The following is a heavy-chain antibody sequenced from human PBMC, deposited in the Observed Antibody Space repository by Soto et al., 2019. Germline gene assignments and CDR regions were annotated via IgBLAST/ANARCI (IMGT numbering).Heavy chain of an antibody. CDR2: IIPIFGTP. V-gene: IGHV1-69*12. J-gene: IGHJ6*02. CDR1: GGTFTNYA. Sequence: QVQLVQSGAEVKKPGSSLKVSCKASGGTFTNYAFSWVRQGPGQGLEWMGGIIPIFGTPDYAQKFQGRVTITADESTRTASMELSSLRSDDTAVYYCARERSVGYCITTTCPKPFYYYAMDVWGQGTTVTVSS. CDR3: ARERSVGYCITTTCPKPFYYYAMDV. D-gene: IGHD2-2*01.